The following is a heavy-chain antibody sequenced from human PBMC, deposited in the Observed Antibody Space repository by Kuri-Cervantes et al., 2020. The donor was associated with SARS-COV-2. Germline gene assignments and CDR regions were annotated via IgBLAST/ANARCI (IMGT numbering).Heavy chain of an antibody. D-gene: IGHD3-3*01. J-gene: IGHJ4*02. V-gene: IGHV4-39*01. CDR1: GGSISSSSYY. CDR3: ARRDYDFWSGYWRGHYFDY. Sequence: SETLSLTCTVSGGSISSSSYYWGWIRQPPGKGLEWIGSIYYSGSTYYNPSLKSQVTISVDTSKNQFSLKLSSVTAADTAVYYCARRDYDFWSGYWRGHYFDYWGQGTLVTVSS. CDR2: IYYSGST.